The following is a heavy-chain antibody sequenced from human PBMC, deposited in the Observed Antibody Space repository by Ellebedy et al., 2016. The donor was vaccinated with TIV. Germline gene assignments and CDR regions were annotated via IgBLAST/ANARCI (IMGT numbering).Heavy chain of an antibody. Sequence: ASVKVSCXASGYTFTSYGINWVRQAPGKGLEWMGGFDPEDGETIYAQKFQGRVTMTEDTSTDTAYMELSSLRSEDTAVYYCATISYNWNYFGYWGQGTLVTVSS. D-gene: IGHD1-20*01. CDR1: GYTFTSYG. CDR3: ATISYNWNYFGY. V-gene: IGHV1-24*01. J-gene: IGHJ4*02. CDR2: FDPEDGET.